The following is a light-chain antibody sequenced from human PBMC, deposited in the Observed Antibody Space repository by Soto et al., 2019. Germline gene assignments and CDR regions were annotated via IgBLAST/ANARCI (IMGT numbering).Light chain of an antibody. Sequence: DIQMTQSPSTLSASVGDRVTITCRASQSVSTWLAWYQQKPGKVPKLLIYKAYSLESGVPSRFSGSGSGTEFTRTISSLQPDEFATYYCQQYNSNPLTCGGGTKVEIK. CDR2: KAY. CDR1: QSVSTW. CDR3: QQYNSNPLT. V-gene: IGKV1-5*03. J-gene: IGKJ4*01.